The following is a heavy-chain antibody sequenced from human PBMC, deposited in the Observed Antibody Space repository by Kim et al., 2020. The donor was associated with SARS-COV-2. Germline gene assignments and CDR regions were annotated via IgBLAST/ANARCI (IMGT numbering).Heavy chain of an antibody. CDR2: IIPVSGAT. Sequence: SVKVSCKASGNTFNTYPINWVRQAPGQGLEWMGRIIPVSGATIFSQRFQGRVTITADGSTSTAYMELTRLRSEDTAVYYCARDPRYCRDTTCSPNAWFDPWGQGTLVTVSS. CDR1: GNTFNTYP. V-gene: IGHV1-69*13. J-gene: IGHJ5*02. CDR3: ARDPRYCRDTTCSPNAWFDP. D-gene: IGHD2-2*01.